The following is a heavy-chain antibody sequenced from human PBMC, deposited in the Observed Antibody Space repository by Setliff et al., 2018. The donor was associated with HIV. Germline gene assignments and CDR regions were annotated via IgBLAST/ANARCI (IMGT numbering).Heavy chain of an antibody. J-gene: IGHJ4*02. CDR3: AKGVEIPQHNGYSSSWYIDY. CDR1: GYSITNNNY. D-gene: IGHD6-13*01. V-gene: IGHV4-4*08. CDR2: IYSGGST. Sequence: PSETLSLTCTVSGYSITNNNYWSWIRQPPGTGLEWLGCIYSGGSTNYNPSLESRVTISLDTSKNQFSLRLTSVTAADTAVYYCAKGVEIPQHNGYSSSWYIDYWGQGILVTVSS.